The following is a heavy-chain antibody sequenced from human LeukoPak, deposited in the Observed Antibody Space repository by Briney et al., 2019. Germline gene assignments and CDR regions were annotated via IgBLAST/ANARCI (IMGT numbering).Heavy chain of an antibody. J-gene: IGHJ4*02. Sequence: GSLRLSCAASEFVFSDYYMSWIRQAPGKGLEWVSYISDSGSTIYYADSVKGRFTISRDNVKNSLYLQMNGLRAEDTAVYYCAREMAGDYGSGTFFDLWGQGNMVTVSS. CDR2: ISDSGSTI. CDR1: EFVFSDYY. V-gene: IGHV3-11*01. D-gene: IGHD3-10*01. CDR3: AREMAGDYGSGTFFDL.